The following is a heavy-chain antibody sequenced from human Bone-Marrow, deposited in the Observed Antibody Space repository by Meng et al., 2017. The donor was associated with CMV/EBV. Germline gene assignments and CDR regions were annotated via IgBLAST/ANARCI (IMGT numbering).Heavy chain of an antibody. CDR3: AREKYSGSYYYGMDV. CDR2: INPNSGGT. J-gene: IGHJ6*02. V-gene: IGHV1-2*02. CDR1: GYTFTGYY. Sequence: ASVKVSCKASGYTFTGYYMHWVRQAPGQGLEWMGWINPNSGGTNYAQKFQGRVTMTRDTSISTAYMELSRLRSDDTAVYYCAREKYSGSYYYGMDVWGQGTTVTFAS. D-gene: IGHD1-26*01.